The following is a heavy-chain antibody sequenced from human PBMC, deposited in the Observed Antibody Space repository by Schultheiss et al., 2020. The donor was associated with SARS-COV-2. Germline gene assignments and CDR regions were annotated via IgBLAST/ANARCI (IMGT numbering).Heavy chain of an antibody. D-gene: IGHD4-17*01. V-gene: IGHV3-21*04. CDR2: ISGTGRYI. Sequence: GGSLRLSCAASGFTFSTYNINWVRQAPGKGLEWVSSISGTGRYIYYVDSVKGRFTISRDNSKNTLYLQMNSLRAEDTAVYYCAKDWYGGGQGTLVTVSS. CDR3: AKDWYG. J-gene: IGHJ4*02. CDR1: GFTFSTYN.